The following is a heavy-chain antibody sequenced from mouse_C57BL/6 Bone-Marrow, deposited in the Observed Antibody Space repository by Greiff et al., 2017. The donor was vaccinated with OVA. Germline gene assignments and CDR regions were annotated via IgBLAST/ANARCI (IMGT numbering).Heavy chain of an antibody. D-gene: IGHD3-2*02. Sequence: VQLQQPGAELVKPGASVKLSCKASGYTFTSYWMQWVKQRPGQGLEWLGEIDPSDSYTNYNQKFKGKAPLTVDTSSSTAYMQLSSLTSEDSAVHYCARMSSSGYSFAYWGQGTLVTVAA. J-gene: IGHJ3*01. CDR3: ARMSSSGYSFAY. CDR1: GYTFTSYW. V-gene: IGHV1-50*01. CDR2: IDPSDSYT.